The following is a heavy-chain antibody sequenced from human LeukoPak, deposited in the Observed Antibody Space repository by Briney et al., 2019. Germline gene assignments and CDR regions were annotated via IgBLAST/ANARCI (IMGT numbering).Heavy chain of an antibody. CDR2: IYYSGST. CDR3: ARRGFYYYYGMDV. J-gene: IGHJ6*02. Sequence: PSETLSLTCTVSGGSISSYYWSWIRQPPGKGLEWIGYIYYSGSTNYNPSLKSRVTISVDTSKNQFSLKLSSVTAADTAVYYCARRGFYYYYGMDVWGQGTTVTVSS. D-gene: IGHD1-26*01. V-gene: IGHV4-59*08. CDR1: GGSISSYY.